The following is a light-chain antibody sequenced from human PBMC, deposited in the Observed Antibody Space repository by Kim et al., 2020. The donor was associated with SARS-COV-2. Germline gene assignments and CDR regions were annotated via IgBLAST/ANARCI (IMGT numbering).Light chain of an antibody. CDR2: DVS. Sequence: GQSITNSCTGTSRDVGGYNYVSWYQQHPGKAPKLMIDDVSNRPSGVSNRFSGSKSGNTASLTISGLQAEDEADYYCSSYTSSSTRVFGGGTKLTVL. J-gene: IGLJ3*02. CDR1: SRDVGGYNY. V-gene: IGLV2-14*03. CDR3: SSYTSSSTRV.